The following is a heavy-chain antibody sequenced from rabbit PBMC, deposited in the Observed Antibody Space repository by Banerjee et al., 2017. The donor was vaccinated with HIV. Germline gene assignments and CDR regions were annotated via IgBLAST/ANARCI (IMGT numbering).Heavy chain of an antibody. CDR1: GFDLSSNYY. Sequence: QEQLEESGGDLVKPEGSLTLTCTASGFDLSSNYYMCWVRQAPGKGLEWIACIYVGSSGSTYYASWAKGRFTISKTSSTTVTLQMTSLTAADTATYLCARDLAGVIGWNFNLWGPGTLVTVS. J-gene: IGHJ4*01. V-gene: IGHV1S45*01. D-gene: IGHD4-1*01. CDR2: IYVGSSGST. CDR3: ARDLAGVIGWNFNL.